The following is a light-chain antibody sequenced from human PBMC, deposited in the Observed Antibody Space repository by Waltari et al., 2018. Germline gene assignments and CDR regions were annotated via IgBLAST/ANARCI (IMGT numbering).Light chain of an antibody. CDR1: QDIDTD. J-gene: IGKJ2*01. CDR2: DAT. V-gene: IGKV5-2*01. CDR3: LQHDNFPYT. Sequence: ETILTPSAAFMSAPPGDKVTIPCRASQDIDTDINWYQQEPGEAPKVIITDATTLVSGIPPRFSGSGYGRDFTLTINNVESEDAAYYFCLQHDNFPYTFGQGTKVEIK.